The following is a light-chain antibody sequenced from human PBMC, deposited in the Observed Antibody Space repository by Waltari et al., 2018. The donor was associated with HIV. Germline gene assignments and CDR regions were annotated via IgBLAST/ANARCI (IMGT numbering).Light chain of an antibody. J-gene: IGLJ1*01. Sequence: QSALTQPHSVSGSPGQSLTISCTGTSRYVDTFVSWYQQHPGKAPQVIIYNVNNRPSGGPDRFSGSKSGNTAFLTISGLQADDEAEYHCCSHAGNFIFAFGTGTKVTVL. CDR2: NVN. V-gene: IGLV2-11*01. CDR3: CSHAGNFIFA. CDR1: SRYVDTF.